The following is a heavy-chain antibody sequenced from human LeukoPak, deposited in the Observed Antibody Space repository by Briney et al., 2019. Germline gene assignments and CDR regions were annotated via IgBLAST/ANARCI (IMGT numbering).Heavy chain of an antibody. D-gene: IGHD2-8*01. CDR1: GFTFSTYA. V-gene: IGHV3-23*01. CDR2: IGSSGFDT. J-gene: IGHJ4*02. Sequence: RGSLRLSCTAAGFTFSTYAMGWARQAPGKGLEWVSGIGSSGFDTYYADSAKGRFTISRDNSKNTVYLQMNSLRAEDTALYYCMRAYTTNGRYSEPWGQGTLVTVSS. CDR3: MRAYTTNGRYSEP.